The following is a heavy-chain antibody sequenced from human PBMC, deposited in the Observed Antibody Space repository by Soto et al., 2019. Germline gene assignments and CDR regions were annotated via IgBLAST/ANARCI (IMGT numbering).Heavy chain of an antibody. J-gene: IGHJ5*02. D-gene: IGHD2-21*01. CDR3: ARLRIATNNYKWFDP. Sequence: SETLSLTCSVSGAALSSGNYYWSWIRQVPGKGLEWIGHIYVTGAVDYNPSLRDRITISQDTSERQFSLNLRLVTAADTAVYYCARLRIATNNYKWFDPWGQGTLVTVSS. V-gene: IGHV4-31*02. CDR1: GAALSSGNYY. CDR2: IYVTGAV.